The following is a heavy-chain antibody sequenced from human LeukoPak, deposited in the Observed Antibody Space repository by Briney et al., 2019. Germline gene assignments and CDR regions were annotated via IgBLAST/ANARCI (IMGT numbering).Heavy chain of an antibody. CDR2: INSDGTST. CDR3: STSISSTEAFDI. J-gene: IGHJ3*02. D-gene: IGHD2-21*01. Sequence: GGSLRLSCAASGFTFSSYWMHWGRQVPGKGLMWVSRINSDGTSTGYADSVKGRLTISRDNAKNTLSLQMNSLRAEDTAVYYCSTSISSTEAFDIWGQGTMVTVSS. V-gene: IGHV3-74*01. CDR1: GFTFSSYW.